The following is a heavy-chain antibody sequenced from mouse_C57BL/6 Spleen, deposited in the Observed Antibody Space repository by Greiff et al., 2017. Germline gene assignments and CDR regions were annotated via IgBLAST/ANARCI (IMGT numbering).Heavy chain of an antibody. CDR2: IHPNSGST. Sequence: QVQLQQPGAELVKPGASVKLSCKASGYTFTSYWMHWVKQRPGQGLEWIGMIHPNSGSTNYNEKFKGKATLTVDKSSSTAYMQLSSLTSEDSAVYYCARGDDYDSFDYWGQGTTLTVSS. CDR3: ARGDDYDSFDY. V-gene: IGHV1-64*01. CDR1: GYTFTSYW. J-gene: IGHJ2*01. D-gene: IGHD2-4*01.